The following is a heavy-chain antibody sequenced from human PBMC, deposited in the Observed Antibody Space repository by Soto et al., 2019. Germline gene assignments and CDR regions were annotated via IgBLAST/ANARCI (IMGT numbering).Heavy chain of an antibody. J-gene: IGHJ5*02. Sequence: PSETLSLTCTVSGGSISSSSYYWGWIRQPPGKGLEWIGSIYYSGSTYYNPSLKSRVTISVDTSKNQFSLKLSSVTAADTAVYYCARHRAIFEPFDPWGQGTLVTVSS. CDR3: ARHRAIFEPFDP. CDR1: GGSISSSSYY. D-gene: IGHD3-3*01. CDR2: IYYSGST. V-gene: IGHV4-39*01.